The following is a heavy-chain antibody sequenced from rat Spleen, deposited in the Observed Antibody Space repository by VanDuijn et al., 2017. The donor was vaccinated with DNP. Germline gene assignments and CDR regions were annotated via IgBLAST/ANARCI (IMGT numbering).Heavy chain of an antibody. J-gene: IGHJ2*01. D-gene: IGHD1-11*01. CDR3: TTDFERGY. CDR1: GFTFSDYN. CDR2: ISASGGST. Sequence: EVQLVESGGGLVQPGNSLKLSCEASGFTFSDYNMAWVRQAPKKGLEWVASISASGGSTSYRDSVKGRFTISRDNAKSTLYLQMDSLRSEDTATYYCTTDFERGYWGQGVMVTVSS. V-gene: IGHV5-27*01.